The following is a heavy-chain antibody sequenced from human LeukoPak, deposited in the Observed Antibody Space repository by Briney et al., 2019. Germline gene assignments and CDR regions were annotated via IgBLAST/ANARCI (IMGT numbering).Heavy chain of an antibody. J-gene: IGHJ4*02. CDR2: ISRSSSDI. CDR1: GFSFSSYS. V-gene: IGHV3-21*01. Sequence: KPGGSLRLSCAAPGFSFSSYSMSWVRQAPGKGLEWVSFISRSSSDIRHADSVKGRFTISRDNAKNSLYLQMNSLRAEDTAVYYCARDLPAAVDWGQGTLVTVSS. D-gene: IGHD2-2*01. CDR3: ARDLPAAVD.